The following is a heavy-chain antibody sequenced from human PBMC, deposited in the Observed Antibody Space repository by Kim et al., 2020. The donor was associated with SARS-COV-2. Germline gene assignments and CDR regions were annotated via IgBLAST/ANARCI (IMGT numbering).Heavy chain of an antibody. V-gene: IGHV3-53*01. J-gene: IGHJ5*02. D-gene: IGHD3-16*01. CDR2: IYTGDTT. CDR3: ARDPFGSESDNGFDP. Sequence: GGSLRLSCSVTGFTVTRNYMNWVRQAPGKGLEWVSLIYTGDTTSYADSVKGRFTVSRDFAKNMVFLQMNNLRPEDTAVYYCARDPFGSESDNGFDPWGQG. CDR1: GFTVTRNY.